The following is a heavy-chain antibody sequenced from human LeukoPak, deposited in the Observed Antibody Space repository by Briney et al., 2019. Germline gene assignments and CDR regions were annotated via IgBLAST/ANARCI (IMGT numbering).Heavy chain of an antibody. V-gene: IGHV4-59*01. Sequence: SETLSLTCTVSGGSISSYYWSWIRQPPGKGLEWIGYIYYSGSTNYNPSLKSRVTISVDTSKNQFSLKLSSVTAADTAVYYCARDLVRGSATFDPWGQGTLVTVSS. CDR2: IYYSGST. CDR3: ARDLVRGSATFDP. CDR1: GGSISSYY. J-gene: IGHJ5*02. D-gene: IGHD3-16*01.